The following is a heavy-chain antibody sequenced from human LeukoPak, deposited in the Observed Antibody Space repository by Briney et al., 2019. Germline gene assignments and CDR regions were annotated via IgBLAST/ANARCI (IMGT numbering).Heavy chain of an antibody. CDR3: AREGYCTNGVCLGSDY. CDR1: GFTVSSNY. V-gene: IGHV3-53*01. D-gene: IGHD2-8*01. CDR2: IYSDGST. Sequence: GGSLRLSCAASGFTVSSNYMNWVRQAPGKGLEWVSLIYSDGSTYYADSVKGRFIISRDNSANTLYLQMNSLRAEDTAVYYCAREGYCTNGVCLGSDYWGQGTLVTVSS. J-gene: IGHJ4*02.